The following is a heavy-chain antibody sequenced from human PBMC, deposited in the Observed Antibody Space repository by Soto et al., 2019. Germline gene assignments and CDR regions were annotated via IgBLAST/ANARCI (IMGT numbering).Heavy chain of an antibody. CDR3: ASEGGVAPAAMYFDL. J-gene: IGHJ2*01. CDR1: GFTFSSYD. CDR2: IWYDGSNK. Sequence: QVQLVESGGGVVQPGRSLRLSCAASGFTFSSYDMHWVRQAPGKGLEWVAVIWYDGSNKYYADSVKGRFTISRDNSKKTLYRQMNRLRVEDTAVYYCASEGGVAPAAMYFDLWGRGTLVTVSS. V-gene: IGHV3-33*01. D-gene: IGHD2-2*01.